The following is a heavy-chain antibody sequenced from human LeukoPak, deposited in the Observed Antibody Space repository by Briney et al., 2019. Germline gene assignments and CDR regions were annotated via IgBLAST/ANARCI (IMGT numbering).Heavy chain of an antibody. Sequence: GGSLRLSCVASGFTFSTYWMHLGRQAPGKGLLSVSRLSGDGSSTKYADSLKGRFTISRDNAKNTLYLQMNSLRAEDTAVYFCARASTTVPNLLDNWGQGNLVTVSS. D-gene: IGHD4-17*01. V-gene: IGHV3-74*03. J-gene: IGHJ4*02. CDR3: ARASTTVPNLLDN. CDR1: GFTFSTYW. CDR2: LSGDGSST.